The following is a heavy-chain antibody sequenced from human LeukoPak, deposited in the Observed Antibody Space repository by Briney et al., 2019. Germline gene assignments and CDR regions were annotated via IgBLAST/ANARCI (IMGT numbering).Heavy chain of an antibody. CDR2: INHSGST. CDR1: GGSFSGYY. CDR3: ARDAATIRYFDY. Sequence: SETLSLTCAVYGGSFSGYYWSWIRPPPGKGLEWIGEINHSGSTNYNPSLKSRVTISVDTSKNQFSLKLSSVTAADTAVYYCARDAATIRYFDYWGQGTLVTVSS. D-gene: IGHD5-12*01. J-gene: IGHJ4*02. V-gene: IGHV4-34*01.